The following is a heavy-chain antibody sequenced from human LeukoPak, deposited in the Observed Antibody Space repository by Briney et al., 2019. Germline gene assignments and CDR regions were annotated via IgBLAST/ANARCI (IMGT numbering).Heavy chain of an antibody. V-gene: IGHV4-34*01. CDR3: ARGLITMVRGVPFFDY. Sequence: SETLSLTCAVYGGSFSGYYWSWIRQPPGKGLEWIGEINHSGSTNYNPSLKSRVTISVDTSKNQFSLKLSSVTAADTAVYYCARGLITMVRGVPFFDYWGQGTLVTVSS. D-gene: IGHD3-10*01. CDR1: GGSFSGYY. CDR2: INHSGST. J-gene: IGHJ4*02.